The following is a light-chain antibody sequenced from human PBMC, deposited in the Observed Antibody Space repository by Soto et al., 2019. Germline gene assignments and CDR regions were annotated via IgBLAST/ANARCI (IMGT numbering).Light chain of an antibody. CDR2: GAS. CDR3: QQSSMSPLT. CDR1: QTISNNY. Sequence: EIVLTQSPGTLSLSPGERATLSCRTSQTISNNYLAWYQQKPGQAPRLLIYGASSRTTGIPDRFSGSGSGTDFPLTISRLEPEDFAVYFCQQSSMSPLTFGQGTKLEIK. V-gene: IGKV3-20*01. J-gene: IGKJ2*01.